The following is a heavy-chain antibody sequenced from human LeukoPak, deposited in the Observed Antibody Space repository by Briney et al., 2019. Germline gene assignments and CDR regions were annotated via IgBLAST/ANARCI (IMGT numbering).Heavy chain of an antibody. CDR2: ISGSSIPI. V-gene: IGHV3-48*01. D-gene: IGHD2-21*02. CDR3: AKRVVVTATKYFDY. CDR1: GFTFNNYS. Sequence: PGGSLRLSCAASGFTFNNYSMNWVRQAPGKGLEWVSYISGSSIPIYYADSVKGRFTISRDNSKNTLYLQMNSLRAEDTAVYYCAKRVVVTATKYFDYWGQGALVTVSS. J-gene: IGHJ4*02.